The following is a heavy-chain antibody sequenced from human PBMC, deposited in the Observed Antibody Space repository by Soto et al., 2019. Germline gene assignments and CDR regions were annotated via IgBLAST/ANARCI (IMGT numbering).Heavy chain of an antibody. CDR1: GFTFSSYA. Sequence: QVQLVESGGGVVQPGRSLRLSCAASGFTFSSYAMHWVRQAPGKGLEWVAVISYDGSNKYYADSVKGRFTISRDNSKNTLYLQMNSLRAGDTAVYYCARPSTTVTTLNWFDPWGQGTLVTVSS. J-gene: IGHJ5*02. CDR2: ISYDGSNK. CDR3: ARPSTTVTTLNWFDP. D-gene: IGHD4-17*01. V-gene: IGHV3-30-3*01.